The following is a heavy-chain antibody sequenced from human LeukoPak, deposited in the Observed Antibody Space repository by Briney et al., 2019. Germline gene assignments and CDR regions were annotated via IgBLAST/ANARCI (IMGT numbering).Heavy chain of an antibody. CDR1: GFTFSSYG. V-gene: IGHV4-59*01. D-gene: IGHD6-13*01. J-gene: IGHJ3*01. CDR2: VYYTGST. CDR3: ARISSSNWYNERGAFDV. Sequence: GSLRLSCAASGFTFSSYGMSWVRQAPGKGLEWIGFVYYTGSTNYSPSLKSRVTISVDTSKNQFSLKLRSVTAADTAVYYCARISSSNWYNERGAFDVWGQGTMVTVSS.